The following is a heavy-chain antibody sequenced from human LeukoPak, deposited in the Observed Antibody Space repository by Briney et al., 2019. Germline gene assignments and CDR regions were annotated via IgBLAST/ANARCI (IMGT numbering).Heavy chain of an antibody. CDR3: AKSPDFDWLLSALDY. Sequence: GGSLRLSCAASGFTFSSYGMHWVRQAPGKGLEWVAVISYDGSNKYYADSVKGRFTISRDNSKNTLYLQMNSLRAEGTAVYYCAKSPDFDWLLSALDYWGQGTLVTVSS. CDR2: ISYDGSNK. CDR1: GFTFSSYG. D-gene: IGHD3-9*01. V-gene: IGHV3-30*18. J-gene: IGHJ4*02.